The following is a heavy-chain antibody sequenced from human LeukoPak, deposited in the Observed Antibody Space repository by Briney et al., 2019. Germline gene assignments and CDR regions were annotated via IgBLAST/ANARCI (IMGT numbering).Heavy chain of an antibody. CDR3: ARDMVTTTPKYGMDV. CDR1: GFTFSSYA. D-gene: IGHD4-17*01. CDR2: ISYDGSNK. Sequence: GGSLRLSCAASGFTFSSYAMHWVRQAPGKGLEWVAVISYDGSNKYYADSVKGRFTISRDNSKNTLYLQMNSLRAEDTAVYYCARDMVTTTPKYGMDVWGQGTTVTVSS. V-gene: IGHV3-30-3*01. J-gene: IGHJ6*02.